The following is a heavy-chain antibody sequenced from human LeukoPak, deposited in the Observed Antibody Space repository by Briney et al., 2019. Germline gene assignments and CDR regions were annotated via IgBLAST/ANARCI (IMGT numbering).Heavy chain of an antibody. CDR2: ISSSSSTI. V-gene: IGHV3-48*01. CDR3: VRDDRNTWYYFDY. CDR1: GFTFSTYN. J-gene: IGHJ4*02. Sequence: GGSLRLSCAASGFTFSTYNMNWVRQAPGKGLEWVSYISSSSSTIYYADSVKGRFTISRDNGKNSLYLQMNSLRAEDTAVYYCVRDDRNTWYYFDYWGQGTLVTVSS. D-gene: IGHD6-13*01.